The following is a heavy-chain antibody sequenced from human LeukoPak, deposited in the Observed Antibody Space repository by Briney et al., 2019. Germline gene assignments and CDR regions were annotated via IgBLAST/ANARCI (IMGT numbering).Heavy chain of an antibody. D-gene: IGHD2-15*01. CDR2: VSLAGQT. J-gene: IGHJ6*02. V-gene: IGHV4-4*02. CDR3: ARDPGGFYGMDV. CDR1: GGSISNTNW. Sequence: PSGTLSLTCDVSGGSISNTNWWSWVRPPPGQGLEWIGEVSLAGQTNYNPSLNGRVTMSLDESSNQLSLKLSSVTAADTAVYYCARDPGGFYGMDVWGQGTTVTVSS.